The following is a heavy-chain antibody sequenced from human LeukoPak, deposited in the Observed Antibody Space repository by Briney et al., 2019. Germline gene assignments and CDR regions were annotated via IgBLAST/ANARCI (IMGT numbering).Heavy chain of an antibody. CDR2: IYYSGST. V-gene: IGHV4-31*03. Sequence: SETLSLTCTVSGGSISSGGYYWSWIRQHPGQGLEWIGYIYYSGSTYYNPSLKSRVTISVDTSKNQFSLKLSSVTAADTAVYYCARAALTTAYVDYWGQGTLVTVSS. CDR1: GGSISSGGYY. D-gene: IGHD4-17*01. J-gene: IGHJ4*02. CDR3: ARAALTTAYVDY.